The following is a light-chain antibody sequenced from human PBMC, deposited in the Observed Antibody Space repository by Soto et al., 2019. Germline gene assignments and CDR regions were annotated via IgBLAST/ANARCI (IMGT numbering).Light chain of an antibody. CDR2: EGT. CDR3: SSYTSSSIYV. CDR1: SSDVGGYNL. J-gene: IGLJ1*01. Sequence: QSALTQPASVSGSPGQSITVSCAGTSSDVGGYNLVSWYQQHPGKAPKLIIYEGTERPSGISPRFSGSKSGNTASLTISGLRAEDEADYYCSSYTSSSIYVFGSGTKLTVL. V-gene: IGLV2-23*01.